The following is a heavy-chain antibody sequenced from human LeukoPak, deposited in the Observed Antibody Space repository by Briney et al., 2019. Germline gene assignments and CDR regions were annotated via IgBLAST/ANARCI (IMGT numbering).Heavy chain of an antibody. CDR3: ARDTGIAAAGTADY. CDR1: GFTFSSYG. J-gene: IGHJ4*02. D-gene: IGHD6-13*01. Sequence: PGGSPRLSCAASGFTFSSYGMHWVRQAPGKGLEWVAVIWYDGSNKYYADSVKGRFTISRDNSKNTLYLQMNSLRAEDTAVYYCARDTGIAAAGTADYWGQGTLVTVSS. V-gene: IGHV3-33*01. CDR2: IWYDGSNK.